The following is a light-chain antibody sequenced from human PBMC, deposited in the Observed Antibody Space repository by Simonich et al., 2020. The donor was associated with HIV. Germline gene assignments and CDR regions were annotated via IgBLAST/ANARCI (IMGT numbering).Light chain of an antibody. CDR2: AAS. Sequence: DIQMTQSPSSLSASVGDRVTISCRASQSISSYLNWYQQKPGKAPKLLIYAASSLQIGVPSRFSGSGSGTDFTLTISSLQPEDFAIYYCQQSYSTPLTFGGGTKVEIK. CDR1: QSISSY. J-gene: IGKJ4*01. CDR3: QQSYSTPLT. V-gene: IGKV1-39*01.